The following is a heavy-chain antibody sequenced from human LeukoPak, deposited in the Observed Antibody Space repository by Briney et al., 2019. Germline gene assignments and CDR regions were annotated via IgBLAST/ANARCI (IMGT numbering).Heavy chain of an antibody. D-gene: IGHD3-22*01. CDR2: IYYSGST. CDR3: ARHGITMIVVVRYYFDY. V-gene: IGHV4-39*01. Sequence: SETLSLTCTVSGGSISGSSYYWGWIRQPPGKGLEWIGSIYYSGSTYYNPSLKSRVTISVDTSKNQFSLKLSSVTAADTAVYYCARHGITMIVVVRYYFDYWGQGTLVTVSS. CDR1: GGSISGSSYY. J-gene: IGHJ4*02.